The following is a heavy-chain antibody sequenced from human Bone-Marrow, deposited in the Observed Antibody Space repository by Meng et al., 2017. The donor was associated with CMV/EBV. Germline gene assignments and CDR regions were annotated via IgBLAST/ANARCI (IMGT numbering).Heavy chain of an antibody. CDR3: ARDTRGAAIDS. CDR1: GDSISDNDW. Sequence: SETLSLTCAVSGDSISDNDWWTWVRQSPKTGLEWIAEVYHDGTINYNHPLLRRVTISVDKFTNHFSRTLTSVTAADTAIYYCARDTRGAAIDSWGQGTLVTVSS. CDR2: VYHDGTI. V-gene: IGHV4-4*02. J-gene: IGHJ4*02.